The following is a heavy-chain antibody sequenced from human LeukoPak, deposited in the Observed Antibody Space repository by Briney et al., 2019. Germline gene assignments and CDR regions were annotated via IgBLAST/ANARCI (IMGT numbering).Heavy chain of an antibody. Sequence: GGSLRLSCAASGFNFRSHAMHWVRQAPGKGLEWVALIWYDGSKTYYEDSMKGRVTISRDNARNTLYLQINNLRAEDTAVYYCAREPINLVVGVSYGLDVWGLGTAVTVSS. CDR3: AREPINLVVGVSYGLDV. CDR2: IWYDGSKT. V-gene: IGHV3-33*01. J-gene: IGHJ6*02. CDR1: GFNFRSHA. D-gene: IGHD2-15*01.